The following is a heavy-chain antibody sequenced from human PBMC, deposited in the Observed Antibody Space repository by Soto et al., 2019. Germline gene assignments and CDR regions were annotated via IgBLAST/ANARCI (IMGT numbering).Heavy chain of an antibody. CDR2: SRDKAQGYST. V-gene: IGHV3-72*01. J-gene: IGHJ3*02. CDR3: TRGIAVADHDAFDI. Sequence: GGSLRLSCAGSGFTLSDHYIDWVRQAPGKGLEWVGRSRDKAQGYSTEYAASVKGRFTISRDDSKSIAYLQMNSLKTEDTAVYYCTRGIAVADHDAFDIWGQGTMVTVSS. D-gene: IGHD6-19*01. CDR1: GFTLSDHY.